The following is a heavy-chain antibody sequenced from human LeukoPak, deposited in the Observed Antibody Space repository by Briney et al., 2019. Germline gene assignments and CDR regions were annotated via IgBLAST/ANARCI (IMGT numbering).Heavy chain of an antibody. CDR1: GYSFTSYW. J-gene: IGHJ4*02. D-gene: IGHD4-23*01. CDR2: IYPRDSDT. CDR3: ARPQNGGNSGIDY. V-gene: IGHV5-51*01. Sequence: GESLKISCKGSGYSFTSYWIGWVRQMPGKGLEWMGIIYPRDSDTRYSPSFQGQVTISADKSISTAYLQWSSLEASDTAMHYCARPQNGGNSGIDYWGQGTLVTVSS.